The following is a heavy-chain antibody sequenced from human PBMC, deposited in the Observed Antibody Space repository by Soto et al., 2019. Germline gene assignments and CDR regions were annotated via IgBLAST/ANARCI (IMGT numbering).Heavy chain of an antibody. Sequence: GGSLRLSCAASGFTFSSYGMHWVRQAPGKGLEWVAVIWYDGSNKYYADSVKGRFTICRDNSKNTLYLQMNSLRAEDTAVYYCARDYGDYYYYYMDVWGKGTTVTVSS. V-gene: IGHV3-33*01. CDR1: GFTFSSYG. D-gene: IGHD4-17*01. J-gene: IGHJ6*03. CDR2: IWYDGSNK. CDR3: ARDYGDYYYYYMDV.